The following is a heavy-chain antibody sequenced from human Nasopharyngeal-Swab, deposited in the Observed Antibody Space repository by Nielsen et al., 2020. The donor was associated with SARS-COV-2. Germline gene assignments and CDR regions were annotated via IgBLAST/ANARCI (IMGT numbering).Heavy chain of an antibody. V-gene: IGHV1-69*13. D-gene: IGHD1-1*01. CDR3: ARIAVHHNWFDP. CDR2: IIPIFGTA. CDR1: GGTFSSYA. J-gene: IGHJ5*02. Sequence: SLKVSCKASGGTFSSYAISWGRQAPGQGLEWMGGIIPIFGTANYAQKFQGRVTITADESTSTAYMELSSLRSEDTAVYYCARIAVHHNWFDPWGQGTLVTVSS.